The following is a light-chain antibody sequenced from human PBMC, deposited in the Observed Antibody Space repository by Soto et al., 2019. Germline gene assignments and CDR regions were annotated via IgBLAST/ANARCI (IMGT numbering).Light chain of an antibody. CDR3: SSYTXXXTLVV. J-gene: IGLJ2*01. V-gene: IGLV2-14*01. CDR1: SXXXXGXNY. CDR2: XXS. Sequence: QSALTQPASVXGSPGXSIXISCTXTSXXXXGXNYVSWXQXXXXKAPKLMIYXXSNRPSGXSNRFSGXKSGNTXSLTIXXLXXEDEADXXCSSYTXXXTLVVXGXGTXLTVL.